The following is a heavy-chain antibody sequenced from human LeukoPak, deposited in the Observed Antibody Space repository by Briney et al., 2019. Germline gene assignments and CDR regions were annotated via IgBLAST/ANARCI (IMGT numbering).Heavy chain of an antibody. J-gene: IGHJ4*02. CDR2: IWYDGSNN. CDR1: GFPFSTYG. Sequence: GSLRLSCAASGFPFSTYGMHWVRQAPGKGLEWVAIIWYDGSNNYYADSVKGRFTISRDNSKNTLYLQVNSLRAEDTAVYYCARDLGKSRYFDYWGQGTLITVSS. CDR3: ARDLGKSRYFDY. D-gene: IGHD7-27*01. V-gene: IGHV3-33*01.